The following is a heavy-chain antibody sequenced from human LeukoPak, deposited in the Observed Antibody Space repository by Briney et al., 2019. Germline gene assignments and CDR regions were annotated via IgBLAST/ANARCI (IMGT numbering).Heavy chain of an antibody. D-gene: IGHD2-21*01. V-gene: IGHV3-15*01. Sequence: GGSLRLSCAASGFTFSDAWMSRVRQAPGKGLEWVGRIKSKSDGGTTDYAEPVKGRFTISRDDSKKMVHLQMNSLKTEDTAVYYCSMLDQLLDPVAPFDYWGQGTRVTVSS. CDR2: IKSKSDGGTT. CDR1: GFTFSDAW. CDR3: SMLDQLLDPVAPFDY. J-gene: IGHJ4*02.